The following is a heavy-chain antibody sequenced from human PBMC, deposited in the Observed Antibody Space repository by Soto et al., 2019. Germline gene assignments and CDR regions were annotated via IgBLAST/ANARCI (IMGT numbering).Heavy chain of an antibody. V-gene: IGHV3-9*01. Sequence: EVHLVESGGGVAQPGRSLRLSCATSGFTFDDYAMHWVRQAPGKGLEWVSGISWNSDSTGYADSVKGRFTISRDNAKKSRFLQMNSLRSEDTSFYFCARTTGRYGEQRGSWGQGTVVSVSS. CDR3: ARTTGRYGEQRGS. CDR2: ISWNSDST. CDR1: GFTFDDYA. D-gene: IGHD4-17*01. J-gene: IGHJ4*02.